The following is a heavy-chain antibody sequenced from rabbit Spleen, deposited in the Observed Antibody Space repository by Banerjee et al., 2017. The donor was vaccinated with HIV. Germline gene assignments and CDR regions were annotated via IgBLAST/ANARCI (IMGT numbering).Heavy chain of an antibody. CDR3: ARADYINYGYHSNL. J-gene: IGHJ4*01. CDR2: IGTGVGNT. Sequence: EESGGGLVQPEGSLTLTCTASGFSFSSNWICWVRQAPGRGLESIGCIGTGVGNTWSANSVKGRFTISKTSATTVTLQMTRVTVADTATYFCARADYINYGYHSNLWGPGTLVTVS. D-gene: IGHD6-1*01. CDR1: GFSFSSNW. V-gene: IGHV1S45*01.